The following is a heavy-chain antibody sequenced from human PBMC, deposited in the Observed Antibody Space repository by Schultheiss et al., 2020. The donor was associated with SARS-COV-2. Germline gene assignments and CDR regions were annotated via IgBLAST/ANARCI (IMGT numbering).Heavy chain of an antibody. CDR1: GLKFRNYG. J-gene: IGHJ4*02. Sequence: GESLKISCAASGLKFRNYGMHWVRQAPGKGLEWVAVISYDGSNKYYADSVKGRFTISRDNSKNTLYLQMNSPRPEDTALYYCARDQDSSSWYDGEFDYWGQGTLVTVSS. CDR2: ISYDGSNK. D-gene: IGHD6-13*01. CDR3: ARDQDSSSWYDGEFDY. V-gene: IGHV3-30*03.